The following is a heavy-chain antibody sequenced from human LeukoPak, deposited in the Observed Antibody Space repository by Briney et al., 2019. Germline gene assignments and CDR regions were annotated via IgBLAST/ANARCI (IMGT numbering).Heavy chain of an antibody. CDR1: GFTFSSYG. CDR2: IWYDGSNK. Sequence: GGSLRLSCAASGFTFSSYGMHWVRQAPGKGLEWVAVIWYDGSNKYYADSVKGRFTISRDNSKNTLYLQMNSLRAEDTAVYYCARVNGDFWSGYGLDYWGQGTLVTVPS. V-gene: IGHV3-33*01. CDR3: ARVNGDFWSGYGLDY. J-gene: IGHJ4*02. D-gene: IGHD3-3*01.